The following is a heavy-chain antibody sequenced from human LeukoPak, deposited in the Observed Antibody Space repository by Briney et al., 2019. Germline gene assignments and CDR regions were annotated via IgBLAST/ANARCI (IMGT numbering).Heavy chain of an antibody. CDR3: ARGLGWTVDY. V-gene: IGHV3-21*01. CDR2: ISSNSGYK. J-gene: IGHJ4*02. Sequence: GGSLRLSCAASGFTFSSYSMNWVRQTPGKGLEWVSSISSNSGYKYYADSVKGRFTISRDNAKNSLYLQMNILRAEDTAVYYCARGLGWTVDYWGQGTLVTVCS. CDR1: GFTFSSYS. D-gene: IGHD3/OR15-3a*01.